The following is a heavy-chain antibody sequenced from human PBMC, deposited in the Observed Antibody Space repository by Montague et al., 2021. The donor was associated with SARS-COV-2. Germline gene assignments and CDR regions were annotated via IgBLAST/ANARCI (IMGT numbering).Heavy chain of an antibody. CDR3: ASPTYYYDSSGSDAFDI. V-gene: IGHV4-39*01. D-gene: IGHD3-22*01. J-gene: IGHJ3*02. Sequence: SETLSLTCTVSGSSISSSSYYWGWIRQPPGKGLEWIGSIYYSGSTYYNPSLKSRVTISVDTSKNQFYLKLSSVTAADTAVYYCASPTYYYDSSGSDAFDIWGQGTMVTVSS. CDR1: GSSISSSSYY. CDR2: IYYSGST.